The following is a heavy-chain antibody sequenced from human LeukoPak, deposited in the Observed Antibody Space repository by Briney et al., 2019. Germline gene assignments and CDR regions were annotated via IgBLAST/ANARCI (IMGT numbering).Heavy chain of an antibody. Sequence: ASVKVSCKAAGGTFISYTISWVRQAPGQGLEWMGRIIPILGIANYAQKFQGRVTITADKSTSTAYMELSSLRSEDTAVYYCAKSSGQDYWGQGTLVTVSS. J-gene: IGHJ4*02. V-gene: IGHV1-69*02. CDR2: IIPILGIA. CDR3: AKSSGQDY. D-gene: IGHD6-19*01. CDR1: GGTFISYT.